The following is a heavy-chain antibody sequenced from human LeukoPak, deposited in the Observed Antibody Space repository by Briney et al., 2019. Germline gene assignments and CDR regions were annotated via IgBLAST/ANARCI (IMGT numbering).Heavy chain of an antibody. CDR2: IYYSGST. D-gene: IGHD6-13*01. CDR1: GGSISSGVYY. J-gene: IGHJ4*02. Sequence: SETLSLTCTVSGGSISSGVYYWSWIRQHPGKGLEWIGYIYYSGSTYYNPSLKSRVTISVDTSKNQFSPKLSSVTAADTAVYYCARWPGPGIAAARDYWGQGTLVTVSS. CDR3: ARWPGPGIAAARDY. V-gene: IGHV4-31*03.